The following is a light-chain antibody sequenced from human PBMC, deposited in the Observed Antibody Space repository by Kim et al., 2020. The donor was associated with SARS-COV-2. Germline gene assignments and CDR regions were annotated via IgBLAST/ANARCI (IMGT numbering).Light chain of an antibody. CDR3: QQYYSYPST. CDR1: QGISSY. CDR2: AAS. J-gene: IGKJ5*01. Sequence: AIRMTQSPSSFSASTGDRVTITCRASQGISSYLAWYQQKPGKAPKLLIYAASTLQSGVPSRFSGSGSGTDFTLTISCLQSEDFAIYYCQQYYSYPSTFGQGTRLEIK. V-gene: IGKV1-8*01.